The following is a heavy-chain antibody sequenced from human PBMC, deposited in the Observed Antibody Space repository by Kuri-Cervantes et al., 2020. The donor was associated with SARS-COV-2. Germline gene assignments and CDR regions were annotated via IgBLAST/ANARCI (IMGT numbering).Heavy chain of an antibody. D-gene: IGHD4-17*01. CDR3: AREPQYGDYFDY. CDR1: GGSISSSSYY. Sequence: SETLSLTCTVSGGSISSSSYYWSWIRQPPGKGLEWIGYIYYSGSTNYNPSLKSRVTISVDTSKNQFSLKLSSVTAADTAVYYCAREPQYGDYFDYWGQGTLVTVSS. J-gene: IGHJ4*02. V-gene: IGHV4-61*01. CDR2: IYYSGST.